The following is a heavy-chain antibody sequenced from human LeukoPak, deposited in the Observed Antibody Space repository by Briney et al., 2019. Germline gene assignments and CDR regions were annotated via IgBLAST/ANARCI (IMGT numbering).Heavy chain of an antibody. D-gene: IGHD3-22*01. CDR3: AKDRYEYYYDSSGYLSDY. Sequence: GGSLRLSCTASAFTLSNYAMSWVRQAPGKGLEWVAVISYDGSNKYYADSVKGRFTISRDNSKNTLYLQMNSLRAEDTAVYYCAKDRYEYYYDSSGYLSDYWGQGTLVTVSS. J-gene: IGHJ4*02. CDR1: AFTLSNYA. CDR2: ISYDGSNK. V-gene: IGHV3-30*18.